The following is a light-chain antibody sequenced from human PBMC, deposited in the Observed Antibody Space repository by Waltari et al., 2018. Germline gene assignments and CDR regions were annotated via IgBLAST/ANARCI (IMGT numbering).Light chain of an antibody. Sequence: DIVLTQSPGTLSLSPGERATLSCRASQSVSNSYLAWYQQTPGQAPRRLIYGASSRATGIADRFMGSGSGTDFALTISRLEPEDFAVYYCQQYGSSPPYTFGQGTKLEIK. J-gene: IGKJ2*01. CDR1: QSVSNSY. V-gene: IGKV3-20*01. CDR2: GAS. CDR3: QQYGSSPPYT.